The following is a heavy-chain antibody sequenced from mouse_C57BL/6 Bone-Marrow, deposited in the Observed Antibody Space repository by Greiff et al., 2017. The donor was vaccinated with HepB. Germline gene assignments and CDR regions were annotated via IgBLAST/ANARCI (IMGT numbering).Heavy chain of an antibody. J-gene: IGHJ1*03. CDR1: GYTFTSYG. D-gene: IGHD1-1*01. V-gene: IGHV1-81*01. Sequence: QVQLQQSGAELARPGASVKLSCKASGYTFTSYGISWVKQRTGQGLEWIGEIYPRSGNTYYNEKFKGKATLTADKSSSTAYMELRSLTSEDSAVYFCAREIITTVYWYFDVWGTGTTVTVSS. CDR3: AREIITTVYWYFDV. CDR2: IYPRSGNT.